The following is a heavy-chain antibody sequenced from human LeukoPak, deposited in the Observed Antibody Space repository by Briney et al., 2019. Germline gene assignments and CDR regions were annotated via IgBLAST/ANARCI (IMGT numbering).Heavy chain of an antibody. V-gene: IGHV4-30-2*01. CDR2: IYHSGST. Sequence: PSQTLSLTCTVSGGSISSGGYYWSWIRQPPGKGLEWIGYIYHSGSTYYNPSLKSRVTISVDRSKNQFSLKLSSVTAADTAVYYCAATLRPREYFFDYWGQGTLVTVSS. CDR3: AATLRPREYFFDY. CDR1: GGSISSGGYY. J-gene: IGHJ4*02.